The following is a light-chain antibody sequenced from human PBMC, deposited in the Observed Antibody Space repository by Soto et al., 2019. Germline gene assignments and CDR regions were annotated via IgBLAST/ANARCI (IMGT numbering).Light chain of an antibody. CDR2: DVS. CDR3: SSYTSSSLWV. CDR1: GSDVGGYNY. V-gene: IGLV2-14*01. J-gene: IGLJ1*01. Sequence: QSALTQPASVSGSPGQSITISCTGTGSDVGGYNYVSWYQQHPGKAPKLMIYDVSNRPSGVSNRFSGSKSGNTASLTISGLQAEYEADYYCSSYTSSSLWVFGTGTKLTVL.